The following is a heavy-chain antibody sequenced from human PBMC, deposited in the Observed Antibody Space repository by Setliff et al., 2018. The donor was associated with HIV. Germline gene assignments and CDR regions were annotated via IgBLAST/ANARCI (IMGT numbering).Heavy chain of an antibody. D-gene: IGHD5-12*01. J-gene: IGHJ4*02. V-gene: IGHV3-11*06. Sequence: LRLSCAASGFTFSDYYMSWIRQAPGKGLEWVSYISSSSSYTNYADSVKGRFTISRDNSKNTMYLQMNTLRVEDTAVYYCARDPPGSGFHLDYWGQGTPVTVSS. CDR3: ARDPPGSGFHLDY. CDR1: GFTFSDYY. CDR2: ISSSSSYT.